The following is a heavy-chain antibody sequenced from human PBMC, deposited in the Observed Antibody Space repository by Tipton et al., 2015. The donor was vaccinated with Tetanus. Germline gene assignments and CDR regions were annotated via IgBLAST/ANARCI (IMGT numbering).Heavy chain of an antibody. Sequence: GSLRLSCAASGFTFSTSWMTWVRQAPGKGLEWVANINQDESETYYVDSVRGRFTISRDISKSTLFLQMDGLRAEDSALYYCAKAFNAYDWYFDLWGRGTLVTVSS. CDR2: INQDESET. J-gene: IGHJ2*01. CDR1: GFTFSTSW. D-gene: IGHD5-12*01. CDR3: AKAFNAYDWYFDL. V-gene: IGHV3-7*03.